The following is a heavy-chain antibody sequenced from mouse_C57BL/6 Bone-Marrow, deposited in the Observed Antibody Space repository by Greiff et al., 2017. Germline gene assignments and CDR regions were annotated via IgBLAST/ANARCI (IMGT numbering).Heavy chain of an antibody. D-gene: IGHD3-2*02. CDR3: LFQGV. Sequence: GGGLVQPKGSLKLSCAVSGFTFNTFAMLWVRQAPGKGLEWLSRMRSKSSNYATYYADSVKDRFTISRDDSRSMLYLQMNNLKTEDTALYYCLFQGVWGKGTTVTVSS. V-gene: IGHV10-3*01. J-gene: IGHJ1*03. CDR1: GFTFNTFA. CDR2: MRSKSSNYAT.